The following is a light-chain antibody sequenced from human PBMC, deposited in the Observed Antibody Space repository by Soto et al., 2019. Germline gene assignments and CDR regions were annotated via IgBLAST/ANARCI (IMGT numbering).Light chain of an antibody. J-gene: IGKJ5*01. CDR1: QSVRSTY. V-gene: IGKV3-20*01. Sequence: EIGLPQSPGILSLSPGERATLSCRASQSVRSTYLAWYQQKPGQAPSLLIHGASSRASGIPDRFSGSGSGTDFTLTISILEPEDFAVYYWQYYSSSLSITFGQGTRLDIK. CDR2: GAS. CDR3: QYYSSSLSIT.